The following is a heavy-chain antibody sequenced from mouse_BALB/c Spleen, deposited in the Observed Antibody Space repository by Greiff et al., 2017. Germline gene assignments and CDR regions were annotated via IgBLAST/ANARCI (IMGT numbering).Heavy chain of an antibody. CDR2: ISSGSSTI. CDR3: ARGGGYYYAMDY. D-gene: IGHD1-1*02. J-gene: IGHJ4*01. CDR1: GFTFSSFG. Sequence: EVMLVESGGGLVQPGGSRKLSCAASGFTFSSFGMHWVRQAPEQGLEWVAYISSGSSTIYYADTVKGRFTISRDNPKNTLFLQMTSLRSEDTAMYYCARGGGYYYAMDYWGQGTSVTVAS. V-gene: IGHV5-17*02.